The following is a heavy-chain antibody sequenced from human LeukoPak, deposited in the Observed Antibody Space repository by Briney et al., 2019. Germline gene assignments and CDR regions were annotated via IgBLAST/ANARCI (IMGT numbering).Heavy chain of an antibody. J-gene: IGHJ4*02. CDR3: ARTPGNTLDY. Sequence: SETLSLTCSVSGGPITSHYWSWIRQPPGKGLEWIGYAFYSGNTNYNLSLKSRVTISVDTSKNQFSLKLNSMTAADTAVYFCARTPGNTLDYWGQGTLVTVSS. D-gene: IGHD1-14*01. CDR2: AFYSGNT. CDR1: GGPITSHY. V-gene: IGHV4-59*11.